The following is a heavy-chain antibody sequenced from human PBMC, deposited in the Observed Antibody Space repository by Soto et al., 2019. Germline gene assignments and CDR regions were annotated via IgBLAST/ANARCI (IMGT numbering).Heavy chain of an antibody. CDR3: AKPARRSLTGAFDI. J-gene: IGHJ3*02. CDR1: GFTFSNYD. Sequence: GSLRLSCAASGFTFSNYDMSWVRQLPGKGLEWVSSVSSSGSSTYYADSVKGRVTISRDNSKNTMYLKMNSLRAEDTAVYYCAKPARRSLTGAFDIWGQGTMVSVS. D-gene: IGHD6-6*01. CDR2: VSSSGSST. V-gene: IGHV3-23*01.